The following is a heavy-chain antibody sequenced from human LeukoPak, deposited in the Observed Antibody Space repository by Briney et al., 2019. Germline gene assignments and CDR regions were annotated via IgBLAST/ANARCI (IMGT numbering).Heavy chain of an antibody. CDR3: ARDSGPYYYDSRGYHY. Sequence: GGSLRLSCAASGFTFSTYGMHWVRQAPGKGLEWVAFVRYDGSKKYYTNSVKGRFTISRDNSKNTLYLQMDSLRAEDTAVYYCARDSGPYYYDSRGYHYWGQGTLVTVSS. V-gene: IGHV3-30*02. CDR2: VRYDGSKK. CDR1: GFTFSTYG. J-gene: IGHJ4*02. D-gene: IGHD3-22*01.